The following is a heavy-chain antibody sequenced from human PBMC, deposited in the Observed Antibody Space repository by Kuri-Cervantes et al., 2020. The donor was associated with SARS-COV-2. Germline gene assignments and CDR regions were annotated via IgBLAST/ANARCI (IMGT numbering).Heavy chain of an antibody. V-gene: IGHV4-38-2*02. D-gene: IGHD3-10*01. CDR2: IYYSGST. CDR3: ASMGGADI. J-gene: IGHJ3*02. CDR1: GYSISSGYY. Sequence: SETLSLTCTVSGYSISSGYYWGWIRQPPGKGLEWIGSIYYSGSTYYNPSLKSRVTISVDTSKNQFSLKLSSVTAADTAVYYCASMGGADIWGQGTMVTVS.